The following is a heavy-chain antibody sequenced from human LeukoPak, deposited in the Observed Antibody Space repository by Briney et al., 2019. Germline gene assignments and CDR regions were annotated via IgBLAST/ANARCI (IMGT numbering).Heavy chain of an antibody. CDR3: TRESTGMATTPSDY. Sequence: ASVKVSCKASGYTFTSYGISWGRHAPGQGLEWMGWISAYNGNPNYAQKLQVRVTMTTDTSTSTAYMELRSLRSDDTAVYYCTRESTGMATTPSDYWGQGTLVTVSS. D-gene: IGHD5-24*01. CDR1: GYTFTSYG. CDR2: ISAYNGNP. J-gene: IGHJ4*02. V-gene: IGHV1-18*01.